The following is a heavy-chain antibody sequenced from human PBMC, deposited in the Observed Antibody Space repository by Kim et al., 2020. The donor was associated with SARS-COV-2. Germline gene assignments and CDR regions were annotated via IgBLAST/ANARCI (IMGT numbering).Heavy chain of an antibody. CDR3: AANRAADYYDSSGHEYGMDV. J-gene: IGHJ6*02. Sequence: SVKVSCKASGFTFTSSAMQWVRQARGQRLEWIGWIVVGSGNTNYAQKFQERVTITRDMSTSTAYMELSSLRSEDTAVYYCAANRAADYYDSSGHEYGMDVWGQGTTVTVSS. CDR1: GFTFTSSA. V-gene: IGHV1-58*02. CDR2: IVVGSGNT. D-gene: IGHD3-22*01.